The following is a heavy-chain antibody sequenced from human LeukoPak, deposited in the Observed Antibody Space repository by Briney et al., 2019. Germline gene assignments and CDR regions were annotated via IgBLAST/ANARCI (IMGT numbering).Heavy chain of an antibody. CDR3: ARGQAYCSIITCPFDY. V-gene: IGHV1-18*01. CDR2: ISTYNGNT. J-gene: IGHJ4*02. CDR1: GYTFTSCG. D-gene: IGHD2-2*01. Sequence: ASVKVSCKASGYTFTSCGISWVRQAPGQGLEWMGWISTYNGNTNYAQKLRGRVTMTTDTSTSTAYMKLRSLRSENTAVYYWARGQAYCSIITCPFDYGGQGTLVTVSS.